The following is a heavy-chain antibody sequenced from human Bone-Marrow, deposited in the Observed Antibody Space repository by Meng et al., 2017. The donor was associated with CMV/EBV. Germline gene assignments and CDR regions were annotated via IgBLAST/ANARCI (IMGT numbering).Heavy chain of an antibody. CDR2: IYYSGST. CDR3: ARVYRYYDFWSGYYFDY. Sequence: SETLSLTCTVSGGSVSSGSYYWSWIRQPPGKGLEWIGYIYYSGSTNYNPSLKSRVTISVDTSKNQFSLKLSSVTAADTAVYYCARVYRYYDFWSGYYFDYWGQGTLVTFSS. CDR1: GGSVSSGSYY. D-gene: IGHD3-3*01. J-gene: IGHJ4*02. V-gene: IGHV4-61*01.